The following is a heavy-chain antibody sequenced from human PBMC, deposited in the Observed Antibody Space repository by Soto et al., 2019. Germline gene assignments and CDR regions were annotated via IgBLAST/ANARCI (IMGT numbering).Heavy chain of an antibody. V-gene: IGHV3-21*01. J-gene: IGHJ6*03. CDR3: ARHRDQGYYYYYMDV. Sequence: EVQLVESGGGLVKPGGSLRLSCAASGFTFSSYSMNWVRQAPGKGLEWVSSISSSSSYISYADSVKGRFTISRDNAKNSLYLQMNSLRAEDTAVYYCARHRDQGYYYYYMDVRGKGTTVTVSS. CDR1: GFTFSSYS. CDR2: ISSSSSYI.